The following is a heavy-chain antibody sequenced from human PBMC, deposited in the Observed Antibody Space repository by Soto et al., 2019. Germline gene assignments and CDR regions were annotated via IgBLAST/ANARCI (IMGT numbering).Heavy chain of an antibody. CDR1: GGSISSGGYY. J-gene: IGHJ4*02. Sequence: QVQLQESGPGLVKPSQTLSLTCTVSGGSISSGGYYWSWIRQHPGKGLEWIGYIYYSGTTYYTYYNPSLKSRVTISVDTSKNQFSLTLSSVTAADTAVYYWAREPLTWGQGTLVTVSS. CDR2: IYYSGTTYYT. V-gene: IGHV4-31*03. CDR3: AREPLT.